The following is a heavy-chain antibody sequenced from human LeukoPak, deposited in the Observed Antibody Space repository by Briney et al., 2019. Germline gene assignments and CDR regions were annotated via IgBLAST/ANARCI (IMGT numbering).Heavy chain of an antibody. CDR3: AREDGDYGINWFDP. CDR2: INPNSGGT. D-gene: IGHD4-17*01. CDR1: GYTFTGYY. J-gene: IGHJ5*02. V-gene: IGHV1-2*06. Sequence: KVSCKASGYTFTGYYMHWVRQAPGQGLEWMGRINPNSGGTNYAQKFQGRVTMTRDTSISTAYMELSRLRSDDTAVYYCAREDGDYGINWFDPWGQGTLVTVSS.